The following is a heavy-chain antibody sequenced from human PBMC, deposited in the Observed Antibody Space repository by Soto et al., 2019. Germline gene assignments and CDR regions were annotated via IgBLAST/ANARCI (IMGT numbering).Heavy chain of an antibody. CDR1: GFTFSNCA. J-gene: IGHJ1*01. CDR2: INGIDTGT. V-gene: IGHV3-23*01. D-gene: IGHD6-19*01. Sequence: EVQLLESGGGLVEPGESLRLSCAASGFTFSNCAMSWVRQAPGKGLEWVSGINGIDTGTFYADSVKGRFTLSRDNSRNTLCLQRNSLRADDKAVDYCMKGPAKPPGYGSAWRGQGTLVTVSS. CDR3: MKGPAKPPGYGSAW.